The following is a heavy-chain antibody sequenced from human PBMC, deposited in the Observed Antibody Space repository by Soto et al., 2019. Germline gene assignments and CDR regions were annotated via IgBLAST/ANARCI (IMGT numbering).Heavy chain of an antibody. V-gene: IGHV1-8*01. CDR3: ATYYYGMDV. CDR2: MNPNSGKT. CDR1: GYTFTSYD. Sequence: QVQLVQSGAEVKKPGASVKVSCKASGYTFTSYDINWVRQATGQGLEWMGWMNPNSGKTGDAQKCQGRVTMTKNTSISTDYMELSSLRPDETAVYYCATYYYGMDVWGQGTTVTVSS. J-gene: IGHJ6*02.